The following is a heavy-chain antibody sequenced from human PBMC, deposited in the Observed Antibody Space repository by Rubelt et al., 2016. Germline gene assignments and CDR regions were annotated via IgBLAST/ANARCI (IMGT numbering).Heavy chain of an antibody. D-gene: IGHD4-17*01. CDR1: GGSISSSSYY. Sequence: QLQLQESGPGLVKPSETLSLTCTVSGGSISSSSYYWGWIRQPPGKGLEWIGSIYYSGSTYYNPSPKRRVTIAVDRSKNQFSLKLGSVTAADTAVYYCARGGNTVTKDAFDIWGQGTMVTVSS. V-gene: IGHV4-39*07. CDR2: IYYSGST. J-gene: IGHJ3*02. CDR3: ARGGNTVTKDAFDI.